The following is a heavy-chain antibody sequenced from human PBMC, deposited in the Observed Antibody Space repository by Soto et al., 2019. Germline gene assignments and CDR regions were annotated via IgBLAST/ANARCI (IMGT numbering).Heavy chain of an antibody. V-gene: IGHV5-10-1*01. D-gene: IGHD6-6*01. Sequence: PGESLKISCRGSGYSFTSYWIGWVRQMPGKGLEWMGRIDPSDSYTNYSPSFQGHVTISADKSISTAYLQWSSLKASDTAMYYCARREAARLYYYYGMDVWGQGTTVTVSS. CDR2: IDPSDSYT. CDR1: GYSFTSYW. J-gene: IGHJ6*02. CDR3: ARREAARLYYYYGMDV.